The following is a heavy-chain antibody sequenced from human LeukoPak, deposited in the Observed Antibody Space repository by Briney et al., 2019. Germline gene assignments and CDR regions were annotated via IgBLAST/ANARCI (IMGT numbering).Heavy chain of an antibody. J-gene: IGHJ4*02. CDR3: AKVPRDSDCY. D-gene: IGHD2-21*02. V-gene: IGHV3-7*01. CDR2: INEDGSVK. Sequence: PGGSLRLSCVASGFTFSNWWMTWVRQAPGKGLEWVAEINEDGSVKYYVDSMKGRFTISRDNAKNSLYLQMNSLGAEDTAVYYCAKVPRDSDCYWGQGTLVTVSS. CDR1: GFTFSNWW.